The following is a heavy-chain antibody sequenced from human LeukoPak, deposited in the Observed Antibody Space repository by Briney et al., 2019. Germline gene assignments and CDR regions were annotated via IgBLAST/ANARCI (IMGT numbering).Heavy chain of an antibody. Sequence: GGSLRLSCAASGFTFSSYAMHWVRQAPGKGLEWVAVISYDGSNKYYADSVKGRLTISRDNSKNTLYLQMNSLRAEDTAVYYCARVRSSSWYAYYFDYWGQGTLVTVSS. CDR3: ARVRSSSWYAYYFDY. J-gene: IGHJ4*02. V-gene: IGHV3-30*04. CDR1: GFTFSSYA. CDR2: ISYDGSNK. D-gene: IGHD6-13*01.